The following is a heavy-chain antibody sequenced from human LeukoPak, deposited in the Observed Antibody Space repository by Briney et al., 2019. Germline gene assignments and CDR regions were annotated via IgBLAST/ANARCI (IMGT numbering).Heavy chain of an antibody. CDR2: INPNSGGT. V-gene: IGHV1-2*02. CDR1: GYTFTGYY. J-gene: IGHJ4*02. D-gene: IGHD5-18*01. CDR3: ARDREAVDTAMVPGY. Sequence: ASVKVSCKASGYTFTGYYMHWVRQAPGQGLEWMGWINPNSGGTNYAQKFQGRVTMTRGTSISTAYMELSRLRSDDTAVYYCARDREAVDTAMVPGYWGQGTLVTVSS.